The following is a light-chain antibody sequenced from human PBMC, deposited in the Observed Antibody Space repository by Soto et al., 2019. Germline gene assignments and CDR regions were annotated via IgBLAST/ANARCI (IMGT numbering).Light chain of an antibody. V-gene: IGLV1-47*01. CDR3: AAWDDSLSGPSYV. J-gene: IGLJ1*01. CDR1: SSNIGSNY. Sequence: QSVLTQPPSASGTPGQRVTTSCSRSSSNIGSNYVYWYQQLPGTAPKLLIYRNNQRPSGVPDRFSGSKSGTSASLAISGLRSEDEADYYCAAWDDSLSGPSYVFGTGTKVTVL. CDR2: RNN.